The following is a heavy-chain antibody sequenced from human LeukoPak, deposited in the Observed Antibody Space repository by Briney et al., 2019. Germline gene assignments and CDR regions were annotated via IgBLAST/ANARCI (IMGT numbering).Heavy chain of an antibody. Sequence: ASVPVSRKASGYTFTSYRISWVRPPPGQGLEWMGWIRPYNGNTNYAQKLQGRVTMTTDTSTSTAYMELRSLRSDDTAVYYCARDRYYDFWSGYLGYYYYGMDVWSQGTTVTVSS. CDR1: GYTFTSYR. CDR2: IRPYNGNT. J-gene: IGHJ6*02. CDR3: ARDRYYDFWSGYLGYYYYGMDV. V-gene: IGHV1-18*01. D-gene: IGHD3-3*01.